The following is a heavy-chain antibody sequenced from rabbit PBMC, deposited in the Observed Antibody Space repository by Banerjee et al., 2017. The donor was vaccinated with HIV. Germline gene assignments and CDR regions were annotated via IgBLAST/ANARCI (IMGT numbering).Heavy chain of an antibody. CDR3: ARGYASSSGYYGGNL. Sequence: QEQLEESGGDLVKPEGSLTLTCKASGFDLSSYYYMCWVRQAPGKGLEWIACIYTGDGNTYYASWAKGRFTISKASWTTVTLQMTSLTAADTATYFCARGYASSSGYYGGNLWGPGTLVTVS. D-gene: IGHD1-1*01. V-gene: IGHV1S45*01. J-gene: IGHJ4*01. CDR1: GFDLSSYYY. CDR2: IYTGDGNT.